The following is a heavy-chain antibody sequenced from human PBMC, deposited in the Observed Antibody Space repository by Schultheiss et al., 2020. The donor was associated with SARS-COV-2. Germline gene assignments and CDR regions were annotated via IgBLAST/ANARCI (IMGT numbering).Heavy chain of an antibody. CDR1: GYTFTSYG. D-gene: IGHD3-22*01. V-gene: IGHV1-18*01. J-gene: IGHJ4*02. CDR2: ISAYNGNT. Sequence: ASVKVSCKASGYTFTSYGISWVRQAPGQGLEWMGWISAYNGNTNYAQKLQGRVTMTTDTSTSTAYMELRSLRSEDTAVYYCARVPDRGSYYDSRGDYWGQGTLVTVSS. CDR3: ARVPDRGSYYDSRGDY.